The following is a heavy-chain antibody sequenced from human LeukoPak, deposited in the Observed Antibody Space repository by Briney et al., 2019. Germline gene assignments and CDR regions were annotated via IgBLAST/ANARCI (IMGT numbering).Heavy chain of an antibody. CDR3: ARVSLGGYCSSTSCYY. CDR2: ISAYNGNT. CDR1: GYTFTSYY. D-gene: IGHD2-2*03. J-gene: IGHJ4*02. Sequence: GASVKVSCKASGYTFTSYYMHWVRQAPGQGLEWMGWISAYNGNTNYAQKLQGRVTMTTGTSTSTAYMELRSLRSDDTAVYYCARVSLGGYCSSTSCYYWGQGTLVTVSS. V-gene: IGHV1-18*04.